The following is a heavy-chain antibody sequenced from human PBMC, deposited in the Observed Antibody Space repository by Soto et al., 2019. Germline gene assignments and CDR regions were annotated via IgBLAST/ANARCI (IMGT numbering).Heavy chain of an antibody. D-gene: IGHD6-19*01. CDR1: GGSISSGDYY. CDR2: IYYSGST. Sequence: SETLSLTCTVSGGSISSGDYYWSWIRQPPGKGLEWIGYIYYSGSTYYNPSLKSRVTISVDTSKNQFSLKLSSVTAADTAVYYFARARRRIAGAPNWFDPWGQGTLVTVSS. V-gene: IGHV4-30-4*01. CDR3: ARARRRIAGAPNWFDP. J-gene: IGHJ5*02.